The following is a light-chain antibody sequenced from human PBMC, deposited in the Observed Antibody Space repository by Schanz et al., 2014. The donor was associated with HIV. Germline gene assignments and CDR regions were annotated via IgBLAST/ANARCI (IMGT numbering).Light chain of an antibody. Sequence: QSALTQPASVSGSPGQSITISCTGTSNDVGGHNYVSWFQQHPGRAPKLLIFEVTNRPSGIPNRFSGSKSGNTASLTISGLQDDDEADYYCCSYTTTSTYVFGAGTKLTVL. CDR2: EVT. V-gene: IGLV2-14*03. CDR3: CSYTTTSTYV. J-gene: IGLJ1*01. CDR1: SNDVGGHNY.